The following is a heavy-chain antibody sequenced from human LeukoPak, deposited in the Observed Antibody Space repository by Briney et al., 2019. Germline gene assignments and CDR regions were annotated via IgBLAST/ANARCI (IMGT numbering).Heavy chain of an antibody. J-gene: IGHJ5*02. D-gene: IGHD6-19*01. CDR1: GGSISSSNW. CDR3: ARALVAGPDNWFDP. V-gene: IGHV4-4*02. CDR2: IYHSGST. Sequence: PSETLSLTCAVSGGSISSSNWWSWVRQPPGKGLEWIGEIYHSGSTNYNPSLKSRVTISVDKSKNQFSLKLSSVTAADTAVYYCARALVAGPDNWFDPWGQGTLVTVSS.